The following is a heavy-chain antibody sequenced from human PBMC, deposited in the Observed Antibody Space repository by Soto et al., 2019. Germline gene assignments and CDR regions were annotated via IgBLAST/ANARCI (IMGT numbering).Heavy chain of an antibody. CDR2: IYYSGST. V-gene: IGHV4-59*01. D-gene: IGHD5-12*01. CDR1: GGSISSYY. Sequence: SSETLSLTCTVSGGSISSYYWSWIRQPPGKGLEWIGYIYYSGSTNYNPSLKSRVTISVDTSKNQFSLKLSSVTAADTAVYYCARDMSGYDPTSFDYWGQGTLVTVSS. CDR3: ARDMSGYDPTSFDY. J-gene: IGHJ4*02.